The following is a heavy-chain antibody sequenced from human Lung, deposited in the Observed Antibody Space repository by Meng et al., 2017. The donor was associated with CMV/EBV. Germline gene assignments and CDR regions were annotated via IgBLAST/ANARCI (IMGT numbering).Heavy chain of an antibody. CDR2: ININTGNP. V-gene: IGHV7-4-1*01. CDR3: ARGNGWRFDY. Sequence: VSLVPSWSELKKHGDYVKVPCQDAGYTFTSSSMNWVRHSPGQGLEWMGWININTGNPTYAQGFTGRFVFSLDTSVSTAYLQIDSLKADDTAVYXCARGNGWRFDYWGQGTLVTVSS. J-gene: IGHJ4*02. CDR1: GYTFTSSS. D-gene: IGHD6-19*01.